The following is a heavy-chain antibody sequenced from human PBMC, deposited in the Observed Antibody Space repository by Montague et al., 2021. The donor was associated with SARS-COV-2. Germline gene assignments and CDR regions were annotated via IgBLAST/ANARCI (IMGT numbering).Heavy chain of an antibody. CDR3: AKGGLRLGLNHYYGMDV. V-gene: IGHV3-9*01. J-gene: IGHJ6*02. CDR2: ISWNSGNI. CDR1: GFTFGDYA. Sequence: SLRLSCAASGFTFGDYAMHWVRQAPGKGLEWVSGISWNSGNIGYADSVKGRFTISRDNAKNSLYLQMNSLRAEDTALYYCAKGGLRLGLNHYYGMDVWGQGTTVTVSS. D-gene: IGHD3-16*01.